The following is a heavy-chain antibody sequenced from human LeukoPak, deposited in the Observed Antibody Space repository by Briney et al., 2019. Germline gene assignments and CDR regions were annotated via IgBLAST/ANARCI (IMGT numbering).Heavy chain of an antibody. V-gene: IGHV4-4*02. CDR1: GGSISSSNW. CDR3: ARDRPESGYDNDY. CDR2: IYHSGST. J-gene: IGHJ4*02. Sequence: SETLSLTCAVSGGSISSSNWWSWVRQPPGKGLEWIGEIYHSGSTNYNPSLKSRVTISVDKSKNQFSLKLSSVTAADTAVYYCARDRPESGYDNDYWGQGTLVTVSS. D-gene: IGHD5-12*01.